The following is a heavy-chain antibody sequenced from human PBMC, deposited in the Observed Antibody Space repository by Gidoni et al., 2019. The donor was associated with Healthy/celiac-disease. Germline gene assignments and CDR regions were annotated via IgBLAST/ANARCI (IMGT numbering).Heavy chain of an antibody. D-gene: IGHD2-2*01. CDR3: AGEAPGYCSSTSCPNAFDI. Sequence: EVQLVESGGGLVQPGGSLRLSCAASGFPFSSYSMNWVRQAPGKGLEWVSYISSSSSTIYYADSVKGRFTISRDNAKNSLYLQMNSLRAEDTAVYYCAGEAPGYCSSTSCPNAFDIWGQGTMVTVSS. CDR2: ISSSSSTI. V-gene: IGHV3-48*01. J-gene: IGHJ3*02. CDR1: GFPFSSYS.